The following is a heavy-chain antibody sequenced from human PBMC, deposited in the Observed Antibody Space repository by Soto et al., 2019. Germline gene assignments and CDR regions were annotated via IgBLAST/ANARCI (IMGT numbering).Heavy chain of an antibody. D-gene: IGHD3-3*01. Sequence: EVQLWESGGGLVQPGGSLRLSCAASGFTFSSYAMSWVRQAPGKGLEWVSAISGSGGSTYYADSVKGRFTISRDNSKNTLYLQMNSLRAEDTAVYYCAKARRGGDDFWSGYSSFDYWGQGTLVTVSS. CDR2: ISGSGGST. CDR3: AKARRGGDDFWSGYSSFDY. J-gene: IGHJ4*02. CDR1: GFTFSSYA. V-gene: IGHV3-23*01.